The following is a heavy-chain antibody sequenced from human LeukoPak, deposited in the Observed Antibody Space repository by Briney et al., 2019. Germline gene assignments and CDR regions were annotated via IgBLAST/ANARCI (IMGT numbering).Heavy chain of an antibody. CDR3: AREGRYCSGGSCYSSAFDI. V-gene: IGHV1-2*06. CDR1: GYTFTGYY. Sequence: ASVKVSCKASGYTFTGYYMHWVRQAPGQGLEWMGRINPNSDGTNYAQKFQGRVTMTRDTSISTAYMELSRLRSDDTAVYYCAREGRYCSGGSCYSSAFDIWGQGTMVTVSS. CDR2: INPNSDGT. J-gene: IGHJ3*02. D-gene: IGHD2-15*01.